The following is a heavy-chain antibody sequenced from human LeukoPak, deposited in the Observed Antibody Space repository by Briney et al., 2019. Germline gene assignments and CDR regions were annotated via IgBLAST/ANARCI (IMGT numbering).Heavy chain of an antibody. V-gene: IGHV4-38-2*02. CDR2: IYHSGST. CDR3: ATTRITMIVVAAYYFDY. Sequence: SETLSLTCTVSGYSISSGYCWGWIRQPPGKGLEWIGSIYHSGSTYYNPSLKSRVTISVDTSKNQFSLKLSSVTAADTAVYYCATTRITMIVVAAYYFDYWGQGTLVTVSS. D-gene: IGHD3-22*01. J-gene: IGHJ4*02. CDR1: GYSISSGYC.